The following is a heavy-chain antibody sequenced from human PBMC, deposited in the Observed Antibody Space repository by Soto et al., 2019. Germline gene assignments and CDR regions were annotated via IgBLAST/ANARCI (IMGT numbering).Heavy chain of an antibody. V-gene: IGHV3-23*04. CDR1: GFTFSSYG. CDR3: AKDRQQLVLGWFDP. CDR2: ISGSGGST. J-gene: IGHJ5*02. Sequence: VQLVESGGGVVQPGRSLRLSCAASGFTFSSYGMHWVRQAPGKGLEWVSAISGSGGSTYYADSVKGRFTISRDNSKNTLYLQMNSLRAEDTAVYYCAKDRQQLVLGWFDPWGQGTLVTVSS. D-gene: IGHD6-13*01.